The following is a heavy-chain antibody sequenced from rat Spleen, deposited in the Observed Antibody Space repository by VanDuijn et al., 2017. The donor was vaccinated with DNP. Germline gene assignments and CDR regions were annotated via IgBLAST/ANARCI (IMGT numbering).Heavy chain of an antibody. CDR3: TTFEGRDA. Sequence: EVQLVESGGGVVQPGKSLKLSCAASGFSFSDSAMAWVRQSPKMGLEWVATIIYDGSRTYYRNSVKGRFTISRDNAKSTLYLQMDSLRSEDTATYYCTTFEGRDAWGQGTSVTVSS. D-gene: IGHD1-11*01. J-gene: IGHJ4*01. CDR1: GFSFSDSA. CDR2: IIYDGSRT. V-gene: IGHV5S10*01.